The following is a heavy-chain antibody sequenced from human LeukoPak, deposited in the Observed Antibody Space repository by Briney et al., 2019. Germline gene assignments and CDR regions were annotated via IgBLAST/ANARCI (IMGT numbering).Heavy chain of an antibody. CDR2: IGTAGDT. J-gene: IGHJ6*02. CDR3: ARGSVRVGMDV. V-gene: IGHV3-13*01. Sequence: GGSLRLSCEASGITFSTSDMLWVRQAPGKGLEWVSVIGTAGDTYYADSVKGRFTISRENAKNSLYLQMNSLRAGDTAVYYCARGSVRVGMDVWGQGITVTVSS. D-gene: IGHD6-13*01. CDR1: GITFSTSD.